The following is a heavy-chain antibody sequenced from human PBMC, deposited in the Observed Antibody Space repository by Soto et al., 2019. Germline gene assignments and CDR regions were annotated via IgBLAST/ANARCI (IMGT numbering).Heavy chain of an antibody. Sequence: SETQSLTCTVSGGSIRSGGYYWSWIRQHPGKGLEWIGYIYYSGSTYYNSSLKSRVTISVDTSKNQFSLKLSSVTAADTAVYYCARVWDSSGPNFDYWGQGTLVTVSS. D-gene: IGHD3-22*01. CDR3: ARVWDSSGPNFDY. CDR2: IYYSGST. CDR1: GGSIRSGGYY. J-gene: IGHJ4*02. V-gene: IGHV4-31*03.